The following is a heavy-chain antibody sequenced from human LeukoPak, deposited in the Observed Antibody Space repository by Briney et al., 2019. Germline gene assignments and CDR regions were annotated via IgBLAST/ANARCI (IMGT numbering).Heavy chain of an antibody. CDR2: INPNSGGT. J-gene: IGHJ5*02. V-gene: IGHV1-2*02. Sequence: GASVKVSCKASGYTFTGYYMHWVRQAPGQGLEWMGWINPNSGGTNYAQKFQGRVTMTRDTSISTAYMELSRLRSDDTAAYYCAREQQLVGVSLDWFDPWGQGTLVTVSS. CDR1: GYTFTGYY. CDR3: AREQQLVGVSLDWFDP. D-gene: IGHD6-13*01.